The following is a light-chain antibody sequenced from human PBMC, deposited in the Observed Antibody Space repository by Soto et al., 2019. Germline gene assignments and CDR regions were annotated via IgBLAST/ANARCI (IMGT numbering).Light chain of an antibody. Sequence: EIQLTQSSSSVSSSVVARVPITCRASQNVNKWLAWFQQKPGKVPKLLIYAASSRATGIPARFSGSGSGTDFTLTISSVEPEDFAVYYCQQRSNWITFGQGTRLEI. CDR3: QQRSNWIT. CDR2: AAS. J-gene: IGKJ5*01. CDR1: QNVNKW. V-gene: IGKV1-5*01.